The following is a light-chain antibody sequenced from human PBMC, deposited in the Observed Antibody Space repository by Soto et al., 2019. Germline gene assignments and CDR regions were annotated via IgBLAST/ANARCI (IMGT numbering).Light chain of an antibody. CDR1: QSFNNR. V-gene: IGKV1-5*03. Sequence: DIQMTQSPSTLSASVGDRVTITCRASQSFNNRLAWYQQKPGKAPKLLIYKASSLESGVPSRFSGSGSGTEFTLTISSLQPDDFGTYYCQQNNSWTFGQGTKVEIK. CDR2: KAS. J-gene: IGKJ1*01. CDR3: QQNNSWT.